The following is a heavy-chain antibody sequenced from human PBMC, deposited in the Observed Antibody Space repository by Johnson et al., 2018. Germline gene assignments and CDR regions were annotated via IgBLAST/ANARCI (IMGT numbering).Heavy chain of an antibody. J-gene: IGHJ4*02. Sequence: VQLVQSGGGLVKPGGSLRLACAGSGFTFDDYAMSWVRQAPGKGLAWVPGISWNSVHIDYADSVKGRFTISRDNAKTSLYLQMNSLRPEDTALYYCAKDPYSRSSAYFDYWGQGNLVTVSS. CDR2: ISWNSVHI. D-gene: IGHD6-6*01. CDR3: AKDPYSRSSAYFDY. V-gene: IGHV3-9*01. CDR1: GFTFDDYA.